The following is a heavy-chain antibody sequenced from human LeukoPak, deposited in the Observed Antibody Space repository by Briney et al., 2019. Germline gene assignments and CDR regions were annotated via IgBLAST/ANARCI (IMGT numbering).Heavy chain of an antibody. V-gene: IGHV3-23*01. CDR2: ITGSYGST. CDR3: AKARESLPNFDY. J-gene: IGHJ4*02. CDR1: GFTFSSYA. Sequence: GGSLRLSCAASGFTFSSYAMSWVRQAPGQGLEWVSTITGSYGSTYYADSVKGRFTISRDNSKNTLYLQMNSLRAEDTAVYYCAKARESLPNFDYWGQGTLVTVSS. D-gene: IGHD5/OR15-5a*01.